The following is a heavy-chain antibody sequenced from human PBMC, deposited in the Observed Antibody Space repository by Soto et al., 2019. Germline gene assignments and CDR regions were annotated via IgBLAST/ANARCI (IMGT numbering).Heavy chain of an antibody. CDR3: AREGLLWVGEWSYYMDV. CDR1: GFTFSSYS. CDR2: ISSSSSYI. D-gene: IGHD3-10*01. Sequence: EVQLVESGGGLVKPGGSLRLSCAASGFTFSSYSMNWVRQAPGKGLEWVSSISSSSSYIYYADSVKGRFTISRDNAKNSLYLHMNCLRAEDTAVYYCAREGLLWVGEWSYYMDVWGKGTTVTVSS. J-gene: IGHJ6*03. V-gene: IGHV3-21*01.